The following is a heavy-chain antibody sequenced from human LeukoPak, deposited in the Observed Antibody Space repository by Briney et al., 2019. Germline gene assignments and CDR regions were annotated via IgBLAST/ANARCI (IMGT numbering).Heavy chain of an antibody. CDR1: GFTLTDYA. CDR3: AREYYSGNYYVFDY. J-gene: IGHJ4*02. V-gene: IGHV3-30-3*01. CDR2: ISYDGDHK. D-gene: IGHD1-26*01. Sequence: GGSLRLSCAASGFTLTDYAIHWVRQAPGKGLEWVAVISYDGDHKYYPDSVKGRFTISRDNSKNTVYLQMNSLRVEDTAVYFCAREYYSGNYYVFDYWGQGTLVTVSS.